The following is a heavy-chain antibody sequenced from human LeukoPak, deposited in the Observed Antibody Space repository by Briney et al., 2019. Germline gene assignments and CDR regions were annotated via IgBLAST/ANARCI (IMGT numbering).Heavy chain of an antibody. CDR3: TSPIFSSIPSRPVDD. J-gene: IGHJ4*02. CDR1: GLLLNAPA. D-gene: IGHD3-3*01. CDR2: NRSKDHAYAT. Sequence: PGGSLKLSCAASGLLLNAPANYWLRQASGKGLEWVVRNRSKDHAYATSYAASLKGRFTISRDDSKNMAYLQMNSLKIEDTAVYYCTSPIFSSIPSRPVDDGGQGTLVTVSS. V-gene: IGHV3-73*01.